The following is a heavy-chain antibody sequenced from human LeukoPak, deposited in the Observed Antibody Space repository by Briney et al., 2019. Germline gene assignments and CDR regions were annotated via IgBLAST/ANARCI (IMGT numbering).Heavy chain of an antibody. CDR3: AKYTAYSTGWPSY. CDR2: ISGSGGST. CDR1: GFTFNTYA. Sequence: PGGSLRLSCAASGFTFNTYAMSWARQAPGKGLEWVSTISGSGGSTYYADSVKGRFTISRDNSKNTLYLQMNSLRAEDTAVYYCAKYTAYSTGWPSYWGQGTLVTVS. D-gene: IGHD6-19*01. V-gene: IGHV3-23*01. J-gene: IGHJ4*02.